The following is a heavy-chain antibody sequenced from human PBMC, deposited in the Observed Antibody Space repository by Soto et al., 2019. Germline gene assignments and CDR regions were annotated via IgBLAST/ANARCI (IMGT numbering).Heavy chain of an antibody. CDR1: AFTFSAYD. CDR3: ARGILTY. Sequence: EVQLLESGGDLVHPGWSLRLSCAASAFTFSAYDMNWVRQAPGKGLEWVSGISGSGGSTYYADSVKGRFTISRDNSKNTLFLQMNSLRDEDTAVYYCARGILTYWGQRTLVTVSS. D-gene: IGHD2-8*02. V-gene: IGHV3-23*01. J-gene: IGHJ4*02. CDR2: ISGSGGST.